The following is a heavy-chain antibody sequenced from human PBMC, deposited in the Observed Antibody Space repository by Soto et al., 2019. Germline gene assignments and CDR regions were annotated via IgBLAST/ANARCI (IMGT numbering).Heavy chain of an antibody. Sequence: QVQLVQSGAEVKKPGSSVKVSCKASGGTFSSYAISWVRQAPGQGLEWMGGIIPISGTANYAQKFPSRVTIHADDSTSTAYMELSSLRSEDTAVYYCARSQGSSTSLEIYYYYYYGMDVWGQGTTVTVSS. J-gene: IGHJ6*02. V-gene: IGHV1-69*01. CDR2: IIPISGTA. CDR1: GGTFSSYA. D-gene: IGHD2-2*01. CDR3: ARSQGSSTSLEIYYYYYYGMDV.